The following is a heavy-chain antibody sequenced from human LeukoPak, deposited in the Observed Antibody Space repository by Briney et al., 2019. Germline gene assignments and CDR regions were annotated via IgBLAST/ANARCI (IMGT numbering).Heavy chain of an antibody. J-gene: IGHJ4*02. CDR3: AKDSGYDLPQNFDY. D-gene: IGHD5-12*01. V-gene: IGHV3-30*02. CDR2: IRYDGSNK. Sequence: PGRSLRLSCAASGFTFDDYAMHWVRQAPGKGLEWVAFIRYDGSNKYYADSVKGRFTISRDNSKNTLYLQMNSLRAEDTAVYYCAKDSGYDLPQNFDYWGQGTLVTVSS. CDR1: GFTFDDYA.